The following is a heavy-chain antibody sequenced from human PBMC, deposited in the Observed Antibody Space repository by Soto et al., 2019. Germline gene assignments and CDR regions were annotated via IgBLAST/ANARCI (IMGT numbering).Heavy chain of an antibody. CDR3: ADLFTGFDI. J-gene: IGHJ3*02. CDR2: ITADGSSE. V-gene: IGHV3-74*01. Sequence: GSLRLSCVASGFTFSSHWMHWVRQVPGKGLVWVAHITADGSSETYADSVKGRFTISRDNAKNTLYLPMNTLRVEDTAVYYCADLFTGFDIWCQGTMVTVSS. CDR1: GFTFSSHW.